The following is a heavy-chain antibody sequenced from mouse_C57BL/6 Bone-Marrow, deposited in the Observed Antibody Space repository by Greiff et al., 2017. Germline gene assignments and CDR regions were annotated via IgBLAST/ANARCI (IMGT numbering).Heavy chain of an antibody. Sequence: VQLQQSGAELAKPGASVKLSCKASGYTFTSYWMHWVKQRPGLGLEWLGYINPSSGYTKSNQKFTDKATLTADKSSSTAYMQLSSLTYEDAAVYYFARGVRAWFAYWGQGTLVTVSA. CDR3: ARGVRAWFAY. CDR2: INPSSGYT. V-gene: IGHV1-7*01. CDR1: GYTFTSYW. J-gene: IGHJ3*01.